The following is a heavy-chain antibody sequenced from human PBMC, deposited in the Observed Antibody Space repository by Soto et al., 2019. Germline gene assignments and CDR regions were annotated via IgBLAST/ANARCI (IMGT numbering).Heavy chain of an antibody. CDR2: IRSKAYGGTT. D-gene: IGHD1-26*01. CDR3: TRDPSGSYYYYYYGMDV. CDR1: GFTFGDYA. Sequence: GGSLRLSCTASGFTFGDYAMSWFRQAPGKGLEWVGFIRSKAYGGTTEYAASVKGRFTFSRDDSKSIAYLQMNSLKTEDTAVYYCTRDPSGSYYYYYYGMDVWGQGTTVTVSS. V-gene: IGHV3-49*03. J-gene: IGHJ6*02.